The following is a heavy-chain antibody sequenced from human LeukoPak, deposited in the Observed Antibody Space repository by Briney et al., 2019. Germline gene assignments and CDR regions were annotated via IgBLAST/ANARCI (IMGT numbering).Heavy chain of an antibody. CDR2: IYYSGST. CDR1: GGSISSSSYY. J-gene: IGHJ5*02. CDR3: ARDPEDGWFDP. Sequence: SETLSLTCTVSGGSISSSSYYWSWIRQPPGKGLEWIGSIYYSGSTYYNPSLKSRVTISVDTSKNQFSLKLSSVTAADTAVYYCARDPEDGWFDPWGQGTLVTVSS. V-gene: IGHV4-39*07. D-gene: IGHD1-14*01.